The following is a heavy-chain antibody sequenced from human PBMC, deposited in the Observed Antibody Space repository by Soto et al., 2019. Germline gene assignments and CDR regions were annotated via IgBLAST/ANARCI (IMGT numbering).Heavy chain of an antibody. CDR3: ARERGQQLELTTRTRPLDY. V-gene: IGHV3-30-3*01. CDR2: ISYDGSNK. D-gene: IGHD1-1*01. CDR1: GFTFSSYA. Sequence: QVQLVESGGGVVQPGRSLRLSCAASGFTFSSYAMHWVRQAPGKGLEWVAVISYDGSNKYYADSVKGRFTISRDNSKNTLYLQMNSLRAEDTAVYYCARERGQQLELTTRTRPLDYWGQGTLVTVSS. J-gene: IGHJ4*02.